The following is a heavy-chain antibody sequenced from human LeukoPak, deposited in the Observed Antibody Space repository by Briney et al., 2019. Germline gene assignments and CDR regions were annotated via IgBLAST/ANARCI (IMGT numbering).Heavy chain of an antibody. CDR3: ARRNSINYYYFGMDV. V-gene: IGHV3-30-3*01. J-gene: IGHJ6*02. D-gene: IGHD2-21*01. CDR1: GFTFSIYA. Sequence: GGSLRLSCAASGFTFSIYAIHWVRQAPGQGLEWVALISYDGGIKYYADSVKGRFTISRDNSNNTVYLQVNSLRAEDTAVYYCARRNSINYYYFGMDVWGQGTTVTVSS. CDR2: ISYDGGIK.